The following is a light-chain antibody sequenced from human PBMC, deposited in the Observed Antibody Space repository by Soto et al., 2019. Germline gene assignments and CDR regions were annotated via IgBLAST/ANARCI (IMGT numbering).Light chain of an antibody. CDR3: QQYNSYSPWT. CDR2: KAS. J-gene: IGKJ1*01. CDR1: QSISSW. Sequence: DIQMTQSPSTLSASVGDRLTITCRASQSISSWLAWYQQKPGKAPKLLIYKASSLESGVPSRFSGSGSGTEFTLTISSLQPDDFATYYCQQYNSYSPWTLGQGTKV. V-gene: IGKV1-5*03.